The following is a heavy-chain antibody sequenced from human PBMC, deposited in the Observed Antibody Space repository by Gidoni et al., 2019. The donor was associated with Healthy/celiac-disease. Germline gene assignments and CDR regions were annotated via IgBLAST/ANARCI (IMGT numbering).Heavy chain of an antibody. Sequence: QVQLVESGGGLVKPGGSLRLSCAASGFTFRDYYMSWIRLAPGKGLEWVSYISSSSSYTNYADSVKGRFTISRDNAKNSLYLQMNSLRAEDTAVYYCARGFSDYVWGSPYYWGQGTLVTVSS. V-gene: IGHV3-11*06. CDR3: ARGFSDYVWGSPYY. D-gene: IGHD3-16*01. CDR1: GFTFRDYY. CDR2: ISSSSSYT. J-gene: IGHJ4*02.